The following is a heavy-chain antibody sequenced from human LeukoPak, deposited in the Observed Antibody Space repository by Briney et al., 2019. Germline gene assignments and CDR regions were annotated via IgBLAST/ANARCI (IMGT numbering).Heavy chain of an antibody. CDR3: AREQTGYRPPQLVRYYYMDV. CDR1: GFTFITCN. Sequence: GGSLRLSCAASGFTFITCNMDWVRQAPGKGLEWVSSISSSGDYIYYTDSVKGRFTISRDNAKNSLYLQMNSLRAEDTAVYYCAREQTGYRPPQLVRYYYMDVWGKGTTVTVSS. J-gene: IGHJ6*03. CDR2: ISSSGDYI. D-gene: IGHD1-1*01. V-gene: IGHV3-21*01.